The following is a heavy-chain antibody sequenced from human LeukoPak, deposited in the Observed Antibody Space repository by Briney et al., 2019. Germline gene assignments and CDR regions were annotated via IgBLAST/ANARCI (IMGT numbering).Heavy chain of an antibody. J-gene: IGHJ5*02. Sequence: SETLSLTCTVSGGSISSGDYYWSWIRQPPGKGLEWIGYIYYSGSTYYNPSLKSRVTISVDTSKNQFSLKLSSVTAADTAVYYCARMGGATPYNWFDPWGQGTLVTVSS. CDR3: ARMGGATPYNWFDP. D-gene: IGHD1-26*01. CDR1: GGSISSGDYY. V-gene: IGHV4-30-4*01. CDR2: IYYSGST.